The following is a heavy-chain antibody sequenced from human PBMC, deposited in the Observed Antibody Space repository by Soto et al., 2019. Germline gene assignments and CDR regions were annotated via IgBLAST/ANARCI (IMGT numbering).Heavy chain of an antibody. Sequence: ASVKVSCKASGYTFTSYYMHWVRQAPGQGLEWMGIINPSGGSTSYAQKFQGRVTMTRDTSKSTVYMELSSLRSEDTAVYYCARDHSYDFWSGPMDVWGQGTTVTVS. CDR1: GYTFTSYY. V-gene: IGHV1-46*01. CDR2: INPSGGST. CDR3: ARDHSYDFWSGPMDV. J-gene: IGHJ6*02. D-gene: IGHD3-3*01.